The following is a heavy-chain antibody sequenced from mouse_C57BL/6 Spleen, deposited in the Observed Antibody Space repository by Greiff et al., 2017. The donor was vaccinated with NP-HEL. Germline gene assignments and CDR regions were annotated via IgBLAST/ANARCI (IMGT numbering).Heavy chain of an antibody. Sequence: EVQLQESGPGLVKPSQSLSLTCSVTGYSITSGYYWNWIRQFPGNKLEWMGYISYDGSNKYNPSLKKRISITSDTTKNQFFLKLNSVTTEDTATYYCAREDDGYAWFAYWGQGTLVTVSA. D-gene: IGHD2-3*01. J-gene: IGHJ3*01. CDR2: ISYDGSN. CDR3: AREDDGYAWFAY. CDR1: GYSITSGYY. V-gene: IGHV3-6*01.